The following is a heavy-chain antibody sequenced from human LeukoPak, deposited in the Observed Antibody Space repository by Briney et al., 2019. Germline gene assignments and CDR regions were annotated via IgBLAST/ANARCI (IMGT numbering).Heavy chain of an antibody. CDR3: ARGYYGSGSHCCHMDV. CDR2: INHSGST. Sequence: PSETLSLTGAVYVGSFSGYYWSWIRQPPGKGVEWIGEINHSGSTNYNSSLKSRVTISVDTSKNQFSLKLSSVTAADTAVYYCARGYYGSGSHCCHMDVWGKGTTITVS. J-gene: IGHJ6*03. V-gene: IGHV4-34*01. CDR1: VGSFSGYY. D-gene: IGHD3-10*01.